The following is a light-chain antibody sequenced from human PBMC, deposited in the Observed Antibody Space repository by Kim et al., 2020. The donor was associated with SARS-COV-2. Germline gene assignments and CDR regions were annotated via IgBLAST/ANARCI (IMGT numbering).Light chain of an antibody. V-gene: IGKV4-1*01. CDR2: WAS. J-gene: IGKJ2*01. CDR1: QSVLYSSNNKNY. CDR3: QQYYTSPYT. Sequence: DIVMTKSPAPRLVPLAKRATTNCKSSQSVLYSSNNKNYLAWYQQKPGQPPKLLIYWASTRESGVPDRFSGSGSGTDFTLTISSLQAEDVAVYYCQQYYTSPYTFGQGTKLEI.